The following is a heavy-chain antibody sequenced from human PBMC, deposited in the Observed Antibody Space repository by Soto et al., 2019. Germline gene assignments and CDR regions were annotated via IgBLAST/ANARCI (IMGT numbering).Heavy chain of an antibody. V-gene: IGHV4-31*01. CDR3: AQALVFTGGDGFDI. Sequence: QVRLQEWGPGLVKPSQTLSLKCSVSGGSITTGGRYWSWIRQLPGKGLELIGDIYYSGNSYYNASLNSLVTISVEAAKNQFSLKLSSVTAADTAVYYCAQALVFTGGDGFDIWGQGRLVTVSS. CDR1: GGSITTGGRY. J-gene: IGHJ3*02. D-gene: IGHD1-1*01. CDR2: IYYSGNS.